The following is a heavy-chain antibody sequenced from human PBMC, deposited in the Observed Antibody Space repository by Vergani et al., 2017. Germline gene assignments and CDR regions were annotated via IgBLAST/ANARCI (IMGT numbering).Heavy chain of an antibody. D-gene: IGHD5/OR15-5a*01. CDR2: AHRSGTT. CDR3: ARDVVSTTPLHGMDV. Sequence: QVQLQESGPGLVKPSETLSLTCAVSGYSISSGYYWGWTRHPPGKGREWIGGAHRSGTTYYNPSLKSRVTMSIAMSKNQISLKWSSVTAADTAIYYCARDVVSTTPLHGMDVWGQGTAVTVSS. V-gene: IGHV4-38-2*01. J-gene: IGHJ6*02. CDR1: GYSISSGYY.